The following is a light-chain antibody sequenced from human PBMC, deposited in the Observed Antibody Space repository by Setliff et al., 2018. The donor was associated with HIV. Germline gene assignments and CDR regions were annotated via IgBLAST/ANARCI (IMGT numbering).Light chain of an antibody. CDR2: EVS. Sequence: QSALAQPPSASGSPGQSVTISCTGTSSDVGGYNYVSWYQQHPGNAPKLMIYEVSERPSGVPDRFSGSKSGNTASLTISGLQAEDEADYYCSSYTTSSTYVFGTGTKVTVL. CDR3: SSYTTSSTYV. V-gene: IGLV2-8*01. CDR1: SSDVGGYNY. J-gene: IGLJ1*01.